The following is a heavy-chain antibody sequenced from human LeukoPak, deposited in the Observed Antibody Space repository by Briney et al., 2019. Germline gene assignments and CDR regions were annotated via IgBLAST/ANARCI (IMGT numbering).Heavy chain of an antibody. CDR1: GYTFTGYY. D-gene: IGHD3-3*01. Sequence: ASVKVSCKASGYTFTGYYMHWVRQAPGQGLEWMGWINPNSGGTNYAQKFQGRVTMTRDTSISTAYMELSRLRPDDTAVYYCARVGGTRSGYLSYYYYMDVWGKGTTVTVSS. CDR3: ARVGGTRSGYLSYYYYMDV. V-gene: IGHV1-2*02. CDR2: INPNSGGT. J-gene: IGHJ6*03.